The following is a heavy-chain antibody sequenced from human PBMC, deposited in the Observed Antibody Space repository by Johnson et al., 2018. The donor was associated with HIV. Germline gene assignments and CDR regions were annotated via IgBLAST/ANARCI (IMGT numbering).Heavy chain of an antibody. CDR1: GLSFSNFG. V-gene: IGHV3-53*01. J-gene: IGHJ3*02. CDR3: ARDRDAFDI. Sequence: PGKSLTLSCVGSGLSFSNFGIHWVRQTPGRGLDWVSLISSGSTPYYADFVKGRFTISRDNSKNTLYLHMNSLRAEDTAVYYCARDRDAFDIWGQGTAVTVSS. CDR2: ISSGSTP.